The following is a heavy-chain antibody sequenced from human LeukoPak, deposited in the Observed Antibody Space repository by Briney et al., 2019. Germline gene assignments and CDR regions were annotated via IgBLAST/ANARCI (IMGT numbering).Heavy chain of an antibody. CDR3: ARTSVRYFDWLTPPYFDY. J-gene: IGHJ4*02. Sequence: ASVKVSCKASGYTFTSYGISWVRQAPGQGLEWMGWISAYNGNTNYAQKLQGRVTMTTDTSTSTAYMELRSLTSDDTAVYYCARTSVRYFDWLTPPYFDYWGQGTLVTVSS. CDR2: ISAYNGNT. D-gene: IGHD3-9*01. V-gene: IGHV1-18*01. CDR1: GYTFTSYG.